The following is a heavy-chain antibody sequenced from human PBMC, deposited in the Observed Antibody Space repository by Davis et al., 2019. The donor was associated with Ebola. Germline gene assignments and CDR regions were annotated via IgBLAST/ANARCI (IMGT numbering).Heavy chain of an antibody. CDR1: GFTFSSYG. CDR3: AKTRDAYCGGDCYFDY. D-gene: IGHD2-21*01. V-gene: IGHV3-30*18. Sequence: LSLTCAASGFTFSSYGMHWVRQAPGKGLEWVAVISYDGSNKYYADSVKGRFTISRDNSKNTLYLQMNSLRAEDTAVYYCAKTRDAYCGGDCYFDYWGQGTLVTVSS. CDR2: ISYDGSNK. J-gene: IGHJ4*02.